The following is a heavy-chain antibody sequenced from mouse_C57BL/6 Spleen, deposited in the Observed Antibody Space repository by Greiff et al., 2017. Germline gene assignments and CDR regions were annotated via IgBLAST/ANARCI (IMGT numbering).Heavy chain of an antibody. CDR2: IRSKSNNYAT. D-gene: IGHD1-1*01. CDR1: GFSFNTYA. J-gene: IGHJ1*03. V-gene: IGHV10-1*01. Sequence: EVKLVESGGGLVQPKGSLKLSCAASGFSFNTYAMNWVRQAPGKGLEWVARIRSKSNNYATYYADSVKDRFTISRDDSESMLYLQMNNLKTEDTAMYYCVRQDYYGSSWYFDVWGTGTTVTVSS. CDR3: VRQDYYGSSWYFDV.